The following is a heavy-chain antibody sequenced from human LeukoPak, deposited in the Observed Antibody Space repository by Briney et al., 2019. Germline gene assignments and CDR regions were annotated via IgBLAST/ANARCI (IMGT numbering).Heavy chain of an antibody. CDR2: IYYRGST. Sequence: SQTLSLTCTVSGGSISSGGYYWSWIRQHPGKGLEWIGYIYYRGSTYYNPSLKSRVTISVDTSKNQFSLKLSSVTAADTAVYYCARSGATTVTTFDYWGQGTLVTVSS. D-gene: IGHD4-11*01. V-gene: IGHV4-31*03. CDR3: ARSGATTVTTFDY. J-gene: IGHJ4*02. CDR1: GGSISSGGYY.